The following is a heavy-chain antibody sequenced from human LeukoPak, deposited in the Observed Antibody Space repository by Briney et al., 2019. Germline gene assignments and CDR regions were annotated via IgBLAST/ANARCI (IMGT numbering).Heavy chain of an antibody. CDR2: IYPGDSDT. J-gene: IGHJ4*02. V-gene: IGHV5-51*01. CDR1: GYSFTSYW. CDR3: ATAFLGTYYDILTGYYVFDY. Sequence: PGESLKISCKGSGYSFTSYWIGWVRPMPGKGLEWMGIIYPGDSDTRYSPSFQGQVTISADKSISTAYLQWSSLKASDTAMYYCATAFLGTYYDILTGYYVFDYWGQGTLVTVSS. D-gene: IGHD3-9*01.